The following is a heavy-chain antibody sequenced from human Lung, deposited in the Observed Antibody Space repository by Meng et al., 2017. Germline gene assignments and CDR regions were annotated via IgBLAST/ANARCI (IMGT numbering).Heavy chain of an antibody. D-gene: IGHD6-19*01. CDR3: VRRTYSSGWYFDY. CDR1: GGSFSGYY. Sequence: QGQLQQLGPGLLKPSEALSLTCAVYGGSFSGYYWSWIRQPPGKGLEWIGEIIDSGSTNYNPSLKSRVTISVDTSKNQFSLRVTSVTAADRAVYYCVRRTYSSGWYFDYWGQGTLVTVSS. J-gene: IGHJ4*02. CDR2: IIDSGST. V-gene: IGHV4-34*02.